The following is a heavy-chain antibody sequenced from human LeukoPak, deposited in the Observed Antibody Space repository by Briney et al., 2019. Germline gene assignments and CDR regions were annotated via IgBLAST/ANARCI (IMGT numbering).Heavy chain of an antibody. J-gene: IGHJ1*01. Sequence: GGSLRLSCAASGFTFSSSEMNWVRQAPGKGLEWISYISSSGRTIYYADSVKGRFTISRDNAKNSLYLQMNSLRAGDTALYYCVRHSVWGQGTLVTVSS. CDR1: GFTFSSSE. CDR3: VRHSV. V-gene: IGHV3-48*03. D-gene: IGHD2-21*01. CDR2: ISSSGRTI.